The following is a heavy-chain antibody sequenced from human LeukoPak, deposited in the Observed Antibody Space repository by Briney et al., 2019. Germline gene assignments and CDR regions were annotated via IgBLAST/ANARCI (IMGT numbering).Heavy chain of an antibody. CDR1: GFTFSSYS. V-gene: IGHV3-74*01. D-gene: IGHD3-10*01. Sequence: GGSLRLSCAASGFTFSSYSMNWVRQAPGKGLVWVSRVKSDGSDTIYADSVKGRFTISRDNAKHTLYLQMDSLRAEDTAVYYCTTGIGNYYYYWGQGTLVTVAS. CDR3: TTGIGNYYYY. J-gene: IGHJ4*02. CDR2: VKSDGSDT.